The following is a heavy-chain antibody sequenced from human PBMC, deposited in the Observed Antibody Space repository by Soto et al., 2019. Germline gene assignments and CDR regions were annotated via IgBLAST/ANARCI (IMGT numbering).Heavy chain of an antibody. V-gene: IGHV1-18*04. Sequence: QVQLVQSGAEVKKPGASVKVSCKASGYTFTSYGISWVRQAPGQGLEWMGWISAYNGNTNYAQKLQGRVTMTTDTSTSTAYMDLRSLRSDDTAVYYCARTFFGAVAGTRNWFDPWGQGTLVTVSS. CDR2: ISAYNGNT. J-gene: IGHJ5*02. CDR1: GYTFTSYG. D-gene: IGHD6-19*01. CDR3: ARTFFGAVAGTRNWFDP.